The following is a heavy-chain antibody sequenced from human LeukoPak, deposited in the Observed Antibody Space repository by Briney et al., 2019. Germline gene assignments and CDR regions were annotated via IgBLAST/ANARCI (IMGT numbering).Heavy chain of an antibody. CDR3: ARGDFCSGGSCLLY. CDR2: IYYSGST. J-gene: IGHJ4*02. D-gene: IGHD2-15*01. V-gene: IGHV4-59*01. CDR1: GGSISSYY. Sequence: SETLSLTCTVSGGSISSYYWSWIRQPPGKGREWIGYIYYSGSTNYNPSLKSRVTISVDTSKNQFSLKLSSVTAADTAVYYCARGDFCSGGSCLLYWGQGTLVTVSS.